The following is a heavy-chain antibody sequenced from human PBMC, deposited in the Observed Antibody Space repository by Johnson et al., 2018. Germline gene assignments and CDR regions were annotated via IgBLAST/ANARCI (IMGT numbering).Heavy chain of an antibody. CDR2: ISYDGHNK. V-gene: IGHV3-30*18. Sequence: QVQLVESGGGVVQPGRSLRLSCAASQFTFSRHGMYWVRQAPGKGLEWLAFISYDGHNKHVAASVKGRFTISRDNSKNTLYLQMNSPRTEDTAVYYCAKERPDMIGAFDVWGQGTMVIVSS. CDR1: QFTFSRHG. CDR3: AKERPDMIGAFDV. J-gene: IGHJ3*01. D-gene: IGHD3-16*01.